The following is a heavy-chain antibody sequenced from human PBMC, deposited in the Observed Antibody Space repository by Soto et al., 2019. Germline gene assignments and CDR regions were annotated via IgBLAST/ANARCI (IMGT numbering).Heavy chain of an antibody. V-gene: IGHV3-43*01. Sequence: GGSLRLSCAASGFTFDDYSMHWVRQALGQGLEWISLSNWDGCSTYYAYSVKGRFTISRGNRKKSLSLELNGLTTEYSAFYYCVKDRSTVIGNYFFDYWGQGTLVTVCS. J-gene: IGHJ4*02. D-gene: IGHD3-22*01. CDR1: GFTFDDYS. CDR2: SNWDGCST. CDR3: VKDRSTVIGNYFFDY.